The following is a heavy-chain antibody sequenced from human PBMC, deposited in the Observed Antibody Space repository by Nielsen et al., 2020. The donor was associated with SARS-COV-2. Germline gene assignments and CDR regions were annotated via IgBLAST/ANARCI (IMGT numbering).Heavy chain of an antibody. D-gene: IGHD3-22*01. CDR2: IYYNGNT. J-gene: IGHJ3*02. V-gene: IGHV4-59*12. Sequence: GSLRLSCTVSGGSISDDYWSWIRQTPGRGLACICYIYYNGNTNYNPSLKSRVTISVDTSKNQFSLKLSSVTAADTAVYYCARAPITMIVVVNAFDIWGQGTMVTVSS. CDR1: GGSISDDY. CDR3: ARAPITMIVVVNAFDI.